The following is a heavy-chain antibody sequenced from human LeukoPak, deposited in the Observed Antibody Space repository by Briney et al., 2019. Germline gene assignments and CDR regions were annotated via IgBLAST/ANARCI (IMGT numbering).Heavy chain of an antibody. CDR3: AREESRTVVVAPDAFDM. CDR1: GGSFNNYT. V-gene: IGHV1-69*04. J-gene: IGHJ3*02. Sequence: ASVTVSCKASGGSFNNYTIGWVRQAPGEGLEWMGRIILILGVVHYAQKFQDRVTITADKSTSTAYMELRSLTSEDTAVYYCAREESRTVVVAPDAFDMWGQGTMVIVSS. D-gene: IGHD6-6*01. CDR2: IILILGVV.